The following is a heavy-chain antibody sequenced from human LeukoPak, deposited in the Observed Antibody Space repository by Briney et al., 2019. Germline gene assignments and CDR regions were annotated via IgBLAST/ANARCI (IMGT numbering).Heavy chain of an antibody. D-gene: IGHD3-22*01. Sequence: TGGSLRLACAASGFTVSSNCMSWVRQAPGKGLEWVSVIYSGGSTYYADSVKGRFTISRDNSKNTLYLQMNSLRAEDTAVYYCARDVPVTTDAFDIWGQGTMVTVSS. CDR3: ARDVPVTTDAFDI. V-gene: IGHV3-53*01. CDR2: IYSGGST. J-gene: IGHJ3*02. CDR1: GFTVSSNC.